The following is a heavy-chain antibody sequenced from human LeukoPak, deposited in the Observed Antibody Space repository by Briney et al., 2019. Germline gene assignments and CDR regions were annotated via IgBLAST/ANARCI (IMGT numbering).Heavy chain of an antibody. CDR3: ARDIGGAGY. V-gene: IGHV1-46*01. J-gene: IGHJ4*02. CDR1: GYTFTSYY. D-gene: IGHD6-19*01. CDR2: INPSGGST. Sequence: GASVKVSCKASGYTFTSYYMHWVRQAPGQGLEWMGIINPSGGSTSYAQKFQGRVTMTRNTSISTAYMELSSLRSEDTAVYYCARDIGGAGYWGQGTLVTVSS.